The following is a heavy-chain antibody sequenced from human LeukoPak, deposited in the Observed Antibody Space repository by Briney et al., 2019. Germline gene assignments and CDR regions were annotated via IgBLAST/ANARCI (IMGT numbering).Heavy chain of an antibody. V-gene: IGHV3-23*01. D-gene: IGHD2-2*01. J-gene: IGHJ3*02. CDR3: AKGKMYLDAFDI. CDR2: ISGGGGST. Sequence: GGSLRLSCAASGFTFSSYAMSWVRQAPGKGLEWVSAISGGGGSTYYADSVKGRFTISRDNSKNTLYLQMNSLRADDTAVYYCAKGKMYLDAFDIWGQGTMVTVSS. CDR1: GFTFSSYA.